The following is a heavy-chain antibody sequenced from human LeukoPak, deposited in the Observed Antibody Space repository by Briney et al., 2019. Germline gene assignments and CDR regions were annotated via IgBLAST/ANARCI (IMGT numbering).Heavy chain of an antibody. J-gene: IGHJ4*02. V-gene: IGHV1-18*01. CDR3: ARTLYATGTYYFDY. D-gene: IGHD2-2*02. Sequence: ASVKVSCKASGYTFTNYGSSWVRQAPGQALKWMGWISAYNGNTDYAQKFQGRVTMTTDTSTSTAYMELRSLRSDDTAVHYCARTLYATGTYYFDYWGQGTLVTVSS. CDR1: GYTFTNYG. CDR2: ISAYNGNT.